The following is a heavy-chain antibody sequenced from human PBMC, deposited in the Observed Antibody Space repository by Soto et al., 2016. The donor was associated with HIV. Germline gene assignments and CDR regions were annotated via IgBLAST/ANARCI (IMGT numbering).Heavy chain of an antibody. CDR2: ISYDGSHK. J-gene: IGHJ1*01. CDR1: GFIFSNYA. Sequence: VQLVESGGGVVQPGRSLRLSCAASGFIFSNYAIHWVRQAPGKGLEWVAVISYDGSHKYFADSVKGRFTISRDNSKNMVYLQMNSLRVEDTAVYYXARDRWGWLDESQHVGQAPWSPSP. V-gene: IGHV3-30*04. D-gene: IGHD3-16*01. CDR3: ARDRWGWLDESQH.